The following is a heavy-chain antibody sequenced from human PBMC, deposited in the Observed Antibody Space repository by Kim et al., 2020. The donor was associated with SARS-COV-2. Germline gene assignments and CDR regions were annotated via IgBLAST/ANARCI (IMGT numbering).Heavy chain of an antibody. CDR1: GYTFTGYY. J-gene: IGHJ4*02. CDR3: ARDFRSRPVAGFDF. CDR2: INPNNGDT. V-gene: IGHV1-2*02. Sequence: ASVKVSCKASGYTFTGYYMNWVRQAPGQGLEWMGWINPNNGDTTYAQSFQGRITMTRDTSISTAYMELSSLRSDDTAVYYCARDFRSRPVAGFDFLGQGTLVTVSS. D-gene: IGHD6-19*01.